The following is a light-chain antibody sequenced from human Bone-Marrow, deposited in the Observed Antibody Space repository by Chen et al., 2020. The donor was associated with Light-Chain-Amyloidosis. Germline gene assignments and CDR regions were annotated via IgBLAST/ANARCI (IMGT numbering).Light chain of an antibody. J-gene: IGLJ1*01. CDR3: SSYTITNTLV. V-gene: IGLV2-14*01. Sequence: QSALTQPASVSGSPGQSLTIPCTGTSSDVGGANHVSWYQQHPDKALKLMIYEVTNRPAWVHDRFSGSKSDNTASLPISGLQTEDEADYFCSSYTITNTLVFGSGTRVTVL. CDR2: EVT. CDR1: SSDVGGANH.